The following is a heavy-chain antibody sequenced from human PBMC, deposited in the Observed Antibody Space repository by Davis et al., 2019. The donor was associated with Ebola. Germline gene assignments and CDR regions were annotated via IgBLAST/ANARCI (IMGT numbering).Heavy chain of an antibody. Sequence: ASVKVSCKASGYTFTGYYMHWVRQAPGQGLEWMGRINPNSGGTNYAQKFQGRVTMTRDTSISTAYMELSSLRSEDTAVYYCARLPGPSGVDYYYGMDVWGKGTTVTVSS. CDR1: GYTFTGYY. D-gene: IGHD2-8*01. CDR3: ARLPGPSGVDYYYGMDV. V-gene: IGHV1-2*06. J-gene: IGHJ6*04. CDR2: INPNSGGT.